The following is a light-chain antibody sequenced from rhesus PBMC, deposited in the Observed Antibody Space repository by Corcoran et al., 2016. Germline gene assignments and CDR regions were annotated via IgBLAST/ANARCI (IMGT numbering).Light chain of an antibody. CDR2: KAF. Sequence: DIRMTQSPSSLSASIGDTVTISCRARQRINTWLAWYQQKPGNAPKLLIYKAFSLQSGVPSRFSGSGSGTDFTLTITSLESEDFAIYFCQQYMGGPLTFGGGTKVELK. CDR3: QQYMGGPLT. CDR1: QRINTW. V-gene: IGKV1-22*01. J-gene: IGKJ4*01.